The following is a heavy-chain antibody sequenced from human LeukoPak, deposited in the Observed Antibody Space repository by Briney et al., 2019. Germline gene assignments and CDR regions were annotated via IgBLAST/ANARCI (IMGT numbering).Heavy chain of an antibody. J-gene: IGHJ5*02. CDR1: GGSISSSSYS. CDR3: ASLVGYCTNGVCRGWFDP. Sequence: SETLSLTCTVSGGSISSSSYSWGWIRQPPGKGLEWIGSIYYSGSTYYNPSLNSRVTISVDTSKNQISLKLSSVTAADTAVYYCASLVGYCTNGVCRGWFDPWGQGTLVTVSS. V-gene: IGHV4-39*07. D-gene: IGHD2-8*01. CDR2: IYYSGST.